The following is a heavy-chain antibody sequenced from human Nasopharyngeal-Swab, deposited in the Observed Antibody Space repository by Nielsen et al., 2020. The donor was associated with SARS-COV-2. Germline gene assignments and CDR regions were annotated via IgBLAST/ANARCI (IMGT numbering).Heavy chain of an antibody. CDR2: IYTSGST. Sequence: WIRQPPGKGLEWIGRIYTSGSTNYNPSLKSRVTISVDTSKNQFSLKLSSVTAADTAVYYYARGYCSGGSCYSDYYYGMDVWGQGTTVTVSS. CDR3: ARGYCSGGSCYSDYYYGMDV. D-gene: IGHD2-15*01. J-gene: IGHJ6*02. V-gene: IGHV4-61*02.